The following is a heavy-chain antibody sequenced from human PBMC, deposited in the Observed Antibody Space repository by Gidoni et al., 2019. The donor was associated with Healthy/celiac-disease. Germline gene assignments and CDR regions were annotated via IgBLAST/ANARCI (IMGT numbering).Heavy chain of an antibody. J-gene: IGHJ4*02. CDR2: IWYDGSNK. V-gene: IGHV3-33*01. Sequence: QVQLVESGGGVVQPGRSLRLSCAASGFTFSSYGMHWVRQAPGKGLEWVAVIWYDGSNKYYADSVKGRFTISRDNSKNTLYLQMNSLRAEDTAVYYCARDDGYSYGYVDYWGQGTLVTVSS. CDR1: GFTFSSYG. CDR3: ARDDGYSYGYVDY. D-gene: IGHD5-18*01.